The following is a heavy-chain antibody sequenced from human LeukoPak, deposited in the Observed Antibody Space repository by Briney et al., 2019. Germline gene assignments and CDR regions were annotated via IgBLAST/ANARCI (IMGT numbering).Heavy chain of an antibody. CDR2: ISSSSSYI. D-gene: IGHD6-13*01. V-gene: IGHV3-21*01. CDR1: GFTFSSYN. CDR3: ASGGSSWYPIDY. J-gene: IGHJ4*02. Sequence: GGSLRLSCAASGFTFSSYNMNRVRQAPGKGLEWVSSISSSSSYIYYADSVKGRFTISRDNAKNSLYLQMNSLRAEDTAVYYCASGGSSWYPIDYWGQGTLVTVSS.